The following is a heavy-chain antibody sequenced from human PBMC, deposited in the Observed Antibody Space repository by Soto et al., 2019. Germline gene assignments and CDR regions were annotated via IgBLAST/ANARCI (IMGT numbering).Heavy chain of an antibody. CDR2: TYYRSKWYI. CDR1: GDSVSSDSAS. V-gene: IGHV6-1*01. J-gene: IGHJ4*02. D-gene: IGHD5-18*01. CDR3: VKDRSYGPMYFDY. Sequence: SQTLSLTCAISGDSVSSDSASWNWIRQSPSRGLEWLGRTYYRSKWYIEYAPSVQSRITINPDTSKNQLSLQLNSLTPEDTAVYYCVKDRSYGPMYFDYWGQGTLVTVSS.